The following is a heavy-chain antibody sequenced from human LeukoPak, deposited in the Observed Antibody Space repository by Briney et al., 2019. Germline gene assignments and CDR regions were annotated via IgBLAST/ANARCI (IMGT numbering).Heavy chain of an antibody. CDR1: GYTFTGYY. CDR2: INPNSGGT. CDR3: ARDLGASIAVASYYYYYYMDV. V-gene: IGHV1-2*02. Sequence: ASVKVSCKASGYTFTGYYMHWVRQAPGQGLEWMGWINPNSGGTNYAQKFQGRVTMTRDTSISTAYMELSRLRSDDTAVYYCARDLGASIAVASYYYYYYMDVWGKGTTVTISS. D-gene: IGHD6-19*01. J-gene: IGHJ6*03.